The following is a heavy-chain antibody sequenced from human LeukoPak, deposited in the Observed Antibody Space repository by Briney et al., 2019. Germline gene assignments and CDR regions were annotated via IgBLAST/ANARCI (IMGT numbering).Heavy chain of an antibody. J-gene: IGHJ4*02. D-gene: IGHD3-22*01. CDR1: GYTLTELS. V-gene: IGHV1-24*01. Sequence: ASVTVPCKVSGYTLTELSMHWVRQAPGKGLEWMGGFDPEDGETIYAQKFQGRVTMTEDTSTDTAYMELSSLRSEDTAVYYCATSYYYDSSGYYPFDYWGQGTLVTVSS. CDR3: ATSYYYDSSGYYPFDY. CDR2: FDPEDGET.